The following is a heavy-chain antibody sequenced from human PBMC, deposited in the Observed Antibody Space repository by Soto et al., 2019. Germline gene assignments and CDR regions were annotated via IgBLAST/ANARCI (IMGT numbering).Heavy chain of an antibody. CDR2: ISCDGSNK. V-gene: IGHV3-30-3*01. J-gene: IGHJ6*02. Sequence: QVHLVESGGGVVHPGRSLRLSCAASGFTFSDYATHWVRQAPGNGMEWVAVISCDGSNKYLADSVKGRFTISRDNSKDALYLQMNRRRAEDTALYCCARDSCITTVRGGRFYFYGMDVWGQGTTVMVSS. CDR3: ARDSCITTVRGGRFYFYGMDV. D-gene: IGHD3-10*01. CDR1: GFTFSDYA.